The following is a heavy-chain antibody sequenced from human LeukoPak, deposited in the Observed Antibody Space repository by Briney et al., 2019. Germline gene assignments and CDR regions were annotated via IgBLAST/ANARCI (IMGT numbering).Heavy chain of an antibody. CDR1: GDSVSSNSAA. D-gene: IGHD3-3*01. Sequence: PSQTLSLTCAISGDSVSSNSAAWNWIRQSPSRGLEWLGRTYYRSNWIYESAASVKSRITINPDTSRNQFSLHLNSVIPEDTAVYFCARAPDDLHHGRAFDIWGQGTMVTVSS. CDR2: TYYRSNWIY. V-gene: IGHV6-1*01. J-gene: IGHJ3*02. CDR3: ARAPDDLHHGRAFDI.